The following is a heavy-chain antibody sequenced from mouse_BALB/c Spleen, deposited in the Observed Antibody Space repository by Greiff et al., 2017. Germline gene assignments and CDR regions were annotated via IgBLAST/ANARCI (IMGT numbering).Heavy chain of an antibody. CDR1: GYSFTSYW. CDR2: IYPGNSDT. D-gene: IGHD1-1*01. CDR3: TRDYYGSREGYYAMDY. V-gene: IGHV1-5*01. Sequence: EVQLQQSGTVLARPGASVKMSCKASGYSFTSYWMHWVKQRPGQGLEWIGAIYPGNSDTSYNQKFKGKAKLTAVTSASTAYMELSSLTNEDSAVYYCTRDYYGSREGYYAMDYWGQGTSVTVSS. J-gene: IGHJ4*01.